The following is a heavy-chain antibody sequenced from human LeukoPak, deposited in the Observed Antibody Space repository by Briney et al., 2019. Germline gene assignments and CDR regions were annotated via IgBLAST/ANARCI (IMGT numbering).Heavy chain of an antibody. Sequence: SETLSLTRAVYGGSFSGYYWSWIRQPPGKGLEWIGEINHSGSTNYNPSLKSRVTISVDKSKNQFSLKLSSVTAADTAVYYCARDRGGIAAVWGQGTLVTVSS. V-gene: IGHV4-34*01. J-gene: IGHJ4*02. D-gene: IGHD6-13*01. CDR1: GGSFSGYY. CDR3: ARDRGGIAAV. CDR2: INHSGST.